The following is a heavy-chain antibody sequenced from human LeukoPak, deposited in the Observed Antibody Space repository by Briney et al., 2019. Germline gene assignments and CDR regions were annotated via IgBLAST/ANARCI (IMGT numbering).Heavy chain of an antibody. D-gene: IGHD5-24*01. CDR1: GFTFSAYG. V-gene: IGHV3-48*04. Sequence: GGSLRLSCAVSGFTFSAYGMHWVRQAPGKGLEWVSYISGGSDTIHYADSVKGRFTISRDNAKNSLYLQMNSLRAEDTAVYYCARDLGRDRYFDSWGQGTLVTVSS. CDR2: ISGGSDTI. CDR3: ARDLGRDRYFDS. J-gene: IGHJ4*02.